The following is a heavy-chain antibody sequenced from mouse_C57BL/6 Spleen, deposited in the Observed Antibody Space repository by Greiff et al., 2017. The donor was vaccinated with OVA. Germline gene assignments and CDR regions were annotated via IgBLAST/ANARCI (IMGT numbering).Heavy chain of an antibody. V-gene: IGHV1-52*01. CDR2: IDPSDSET. Sequence: QVQLQQPGAELVRPGSSVKLSCKASGYTFTSYWMHWVKQRPIQGLEWIGNIDPSDSETHYNQKFKDKATLTVDKSSSTAYMQLSSLTSEDSAVYYCARRDYEGAWFAYWGQGTPVTVSA. D-gene: IGHD2-4*01. J-gene: IGHJ3*01. CDR3: ARRDYEGAWFAY. CDR1: GYTFTSYW.